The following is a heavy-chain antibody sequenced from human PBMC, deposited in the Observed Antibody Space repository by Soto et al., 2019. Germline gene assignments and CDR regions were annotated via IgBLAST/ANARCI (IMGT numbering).Heavy chain of an antibody. J-gene: IGHJ4*02. D-gene: IGHD6-13*01. CDR1: GFNFDDSA. V-gene: IGHV3-73*01. Sequence: PGGSLRLSCAASGFNFDDSAMHWVRQASGKGLEWVGRIRSKGNSYATAYAASVKGRFTISRDDSKNTAYLQMNSLSVEDTAVYYCATAGNYRFDYWGQGTLVTVSS. CDR3: ATAGNYRFDY. CDR2: IRSKGNSYAT.